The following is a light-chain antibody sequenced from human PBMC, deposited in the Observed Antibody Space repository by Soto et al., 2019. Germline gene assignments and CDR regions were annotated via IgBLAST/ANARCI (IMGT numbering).Light chain of an antibody. J-gene: IGKJ5*01. CDR1: QDIKNY. CDR3: QQTYITPYT. V-gene: IGKV1-39*01. Sequence: DIQMTQSPSSLSASVGDRVTITCQASQDIKNYLNWYQQKPGKAPKLLIHAISTLESGVPSRFSGSGSGTDFTLTIDSLQPDDFATYYCQQTYITPYTFGQGTRLEIK. CDR2: AIS.